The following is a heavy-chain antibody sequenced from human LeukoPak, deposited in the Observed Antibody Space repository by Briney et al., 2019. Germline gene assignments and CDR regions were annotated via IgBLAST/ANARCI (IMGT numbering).Heavy chain of an antibody. CDR2: ISAYNGNT. V-gene: IGHV1-18*01. J-gene: IGHJ3*02. CDR3: ARYRVDFWSGYAFDI. D-gene: IGHD3-3*01. Sequence: GASVKVSCKASGYTFTSYGISWVRQAPGQGLEWMGWISAYNGNTNYAQKLQGRVTMTTDTSTSTAYMELRSLRSDDTAVYYCARYRVDFWSGYAFDIWAKGQWSPSLQ. CDR1: GYTFTSYG.